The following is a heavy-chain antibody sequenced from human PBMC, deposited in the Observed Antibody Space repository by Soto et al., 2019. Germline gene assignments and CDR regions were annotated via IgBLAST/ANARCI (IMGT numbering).Heavy chain of an antibody. V-gene: IGHV1-69*04. Sequence: SVKVSFQASVVTLSSYTINWVRQAPGQGLEWMXRIIHXIGIANYAQKXXGRVTLTXXKSKSTAYMELRSMRSDDTAVYYCARESPTADYWGQGTLVTVSS. CDR3: ARESPTADY. CDR1: VVTLSSYT. CDR2: IIHXIGIA. J-gene: IGHJ4*02.